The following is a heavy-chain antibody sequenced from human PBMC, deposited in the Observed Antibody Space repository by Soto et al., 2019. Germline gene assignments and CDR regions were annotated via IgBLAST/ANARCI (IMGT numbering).Heavy chain of an antibody. D-gene: IGHD2-2*01. CDR3: ARVPDR. J-gene: IGHJ5*02. Sequence: SETLSLTCAVSGGSISSGGYSWSWIRQPPGRGLEWIGYIYHSGSTYYNPSLKSRVTISVDRSKNQFSLKLSSVTAADTAVCYCARVPDRWGQGTLVTVSS. CDR1: GGSISSGGYS. V-gene: IGHV4-30-2*01. CDR2: IYHSGST.